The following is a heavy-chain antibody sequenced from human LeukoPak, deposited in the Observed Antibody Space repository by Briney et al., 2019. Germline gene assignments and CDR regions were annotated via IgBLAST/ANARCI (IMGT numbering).Heavy chain of an antibody. CDR1: GFTFSSYG. D-gene: IGHD3-10*01. CDR3: AKVYYYGSGSYEYYYYYYMDV. CDR2: IQYDGSNK. V-gene: IGHV3-30*02. J-gene: IGHJ6*03. Sequence: GGSLRLSCAASGFTFSSYGMHWVRQAPGKGLEWVAFIQYDGSNKYYADSVKGRFTISRDNSKNTLYLQMNSLRAEDTAVYYCAKVYYYGSGSYEYYYYYYMDVWGKGTTVTVSS.